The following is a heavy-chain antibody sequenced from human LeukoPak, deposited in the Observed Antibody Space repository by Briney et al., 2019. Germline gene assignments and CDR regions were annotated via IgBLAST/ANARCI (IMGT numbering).Heavy chain of an antibody. J-gene: IGHJ4*02. V-gene: IGHV3-48*02. CDR3: ARVRVGVTRDYFDY. CDR2: ISSSSSTI. CDR1: GFTFSSYS. D-gene: IGHD1-26*01. Sequence: GGSLRLSCAASGFTFSSYSMNWDRQAPGKGLEWVSYISSSSSTIYYADSVKGRFTISRDNAKNSLYLQMNSLRDEDTAVYYCARVRVGVTRDYFDYWGQGTLVTVSS.